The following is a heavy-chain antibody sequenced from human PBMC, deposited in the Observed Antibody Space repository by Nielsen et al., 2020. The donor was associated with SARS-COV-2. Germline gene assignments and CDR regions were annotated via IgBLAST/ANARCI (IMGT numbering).Heavy chain of an antibody. V-gene: IGHV3-48*04. J-gene: IGHJ4*02. CDR1: GFTFSSYS. Sequence: GGSLRLSCAASGFTFSSYSMSWIRQAPGKGLEWVSYISSSGSTIYYADSVKGRFTISRDNAKNSLYLQMNSLRAEDTAVYYCARLSRRAWDGYNTWGQGTLVTVSS. D-gene: IGHD5-24*01. CDR3: ARLSRRAWDGYNT. CDR2: ISSSGSTI.